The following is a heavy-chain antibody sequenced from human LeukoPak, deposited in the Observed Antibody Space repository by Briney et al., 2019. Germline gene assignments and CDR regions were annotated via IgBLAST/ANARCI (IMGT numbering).Heavy chain of an antibody. D-gene: IGHD3-9*01. CDR1: GYTFTCYY. Sequence: ASVKVSCKASGYTFTCYYMHWVRQAPGQGLEWMGRINPNSGGTNYAQKFQGRVTMTRDTSISTAYMELSRLRSDDTAVYYCASRYYDILTGPNYYYYMDVWGKGTTVTVSS. CDR2: INPNSGGT. V-gene: IGHV1-2*06. J-gene: IGHJ6*03. CDR3: ASRYYDILTGPNYYYYMDV.